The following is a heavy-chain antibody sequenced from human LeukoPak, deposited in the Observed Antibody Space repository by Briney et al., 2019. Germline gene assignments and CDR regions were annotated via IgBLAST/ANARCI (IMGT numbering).Heavy chain of an antibody. CDR1: GFTFSSYW. V-gene: IGHV3-74*01. J-gene: IGHJ4*02. D-gene: IGHD1-1*01. Sequence: GGSLRLSCAASGFTFSSYWMHWVRQAPGKGLLWVSRINSDGTTTYYADSVKGRFTISRDNAKNTLYLQVNSQRAEDTAVYFCARQRYSDYWGQGTLVTVSS. CDR3: ARQRYSDY. CDR2: INSDGTTT.